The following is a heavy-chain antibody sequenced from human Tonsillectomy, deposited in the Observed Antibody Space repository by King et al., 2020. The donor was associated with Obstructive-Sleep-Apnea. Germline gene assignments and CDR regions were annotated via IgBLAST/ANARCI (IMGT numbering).Heavy chain of an antibody. CDR1: GFTFSSYG. D-gene: IGHD3/OR15-3a*01. V-gene: IGHV3-30*02. CDR2: IRYDGSNK. CDR3: AKDGRALRSYFDY. Sequence: VQLVESGGGVVQPGGSLRLSCAASGFTFSSYGMHWVRQAPGKGLEWVAFIRYDGSNKYYADSVKGRFTISRDNSKNTLYLQMNSLRAEDTAVYYCAKDGRALRSYFDYWGQVTLVTVSS. J-gene: IGHJ4*02.